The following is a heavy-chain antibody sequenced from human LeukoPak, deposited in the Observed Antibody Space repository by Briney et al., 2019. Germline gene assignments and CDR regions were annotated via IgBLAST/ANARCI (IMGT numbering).Heavy chain of an antibody. J-gene: IGHJ4*02. D-gene: IGHD5-24*01. Sequence: SETLSLTCTVSGGSISSYYWSWIRQPPGKGLEWIGYIYYSGSTNYNPALKSRVTISVDTSKNQFSLKLSSVTAADTAVYYCARAVEMASFWSFDYWGQGTLVTVSS. CDR3: ARAVEMASFWSFDY. CDR1: GGSISSYY. CDR2: IYYSGST. V-gene: IGHV4-59*01.